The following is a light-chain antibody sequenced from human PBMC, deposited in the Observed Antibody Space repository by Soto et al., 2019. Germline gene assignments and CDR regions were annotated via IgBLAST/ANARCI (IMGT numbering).Light chain of an antibody. J-gene: IGKJ1*01. V-gene: IGKV3D-15*01. Sequence: ENVLTQSPGSLSLSPGDRATLSCRASQSFRSSSLAWYQQKPGQAPRLLIYGASNRATGIPARFSGSGSGTEFTLTISSLQSEDFAVYYCQQYNNCLWTFGQGTKVDIK. CDR1: QSFRSS. CDR2: GAS. CDR3: QQYNNCLWT.